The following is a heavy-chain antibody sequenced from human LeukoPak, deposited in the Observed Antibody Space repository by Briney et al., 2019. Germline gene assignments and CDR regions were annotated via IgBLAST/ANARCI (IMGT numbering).Heavy chain of an antibody. CDR1: GRSFSGYY. J-gene: IGHJ5*02. D-gene: IGHD3-10*01. Sequence: SETLSLTCAVYGRSFSGYYWSWIRQPPGKGLEWIGEINHSGSTNYNPSLKSRVTISVDTSKNQLSLKLSSVTAADTAVYYCARGSPYGRNWFDPWGQGTLVTVSS. CDR3: ARGSPYGRNWFDP. CDR2: INHSGST. V-gene: IGHV4-34*01.